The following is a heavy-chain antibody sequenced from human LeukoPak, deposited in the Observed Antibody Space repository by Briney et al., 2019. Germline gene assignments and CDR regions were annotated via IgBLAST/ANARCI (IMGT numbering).Heavy chain of an antibody. CDR1: GFTFSSYG. CDR3: AKERREQSRDNYFDY. V-gene: IGHV3-23*01. Sequence: GGSLRLSCAASGFTFSSYGMSWVRQAPGKGLEWVSGISGSGGSTFSADSVKGRFTISRDNSKNTLSLQMNSLRADDTAVYYCAKERREQSRDNYFDYWGQGTLVTVSS. D-gene: IGHD1-26*01. J-gene: IGHJ4*02. CDR2: ISGSGGST.